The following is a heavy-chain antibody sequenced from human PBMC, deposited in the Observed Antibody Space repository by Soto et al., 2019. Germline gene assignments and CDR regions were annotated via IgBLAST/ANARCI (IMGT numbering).Heavy chain of an antibody. CDR2: IIPIFGTA. CDR1: GGTFSSHA. CDR3: ARVQIAVAGNEYYYYGMDV. Sequence: SVKVSCKASGGTFSSHAISWVRQAPGQGLEWMGGIIPIFGTANYAQKFQGRVTVTADKSTSTAYMELSNLRSEDTAVYYCARVQIAVAGNEYYYYGMDVWGQGTTVTVSS. J-gene: IGHJ6*02. D-gene: IGHD6-19*01. V-gene: IGHV1-69*06.